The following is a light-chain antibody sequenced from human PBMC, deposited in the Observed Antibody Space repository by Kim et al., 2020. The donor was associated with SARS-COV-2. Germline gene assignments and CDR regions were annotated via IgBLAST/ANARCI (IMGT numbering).Light chain of an antibody. CDR1: QSISSW. J-gene: IGKJ1*01. Sequence: EDRVTITCRASQSISSWFAWYQQKPGKAPNLLIDDASSLESGVPSRFSGSGSETEFTLPISSLQPDDFATYYCQQYNSYSPPWTFGQGTKVDI. V-gene: IGKV1-5*01. CDR2: DAS. CDR3: QQYNSYSPPWT.